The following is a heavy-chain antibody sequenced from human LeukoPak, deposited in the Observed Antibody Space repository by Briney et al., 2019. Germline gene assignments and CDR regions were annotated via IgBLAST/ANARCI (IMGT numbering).Heavy chain of an antibody. Sequence: SQTLSLTCTVSGGSISSGSFYWSWIRQPAGKGLEWIGRIYTSGSTNYNPSLKCPFTISVDTSKNQFSLKLSSVTAADSAVYYCARDGSGYCSGGSCYLGDWYFDLWGRGTLVTVSS. CDR1: GGSISSGSFY. CDR2: IYTSGST. D-gene: IGHD2-15*01. CDR3: ARDGSGYCSGGSCYLGDWYFDL. V-gene: IGHV4-61*02. J-gene: IGHJ2*01.